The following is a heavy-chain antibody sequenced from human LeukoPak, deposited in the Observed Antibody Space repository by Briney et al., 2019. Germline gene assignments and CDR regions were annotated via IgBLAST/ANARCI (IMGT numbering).Heavy chain of an antibody. V-gene: IGHV3-74*03. CDR2: ITSDGSST. J-gene: IGHJ4*02. Sequence: GRSLRLSCAASGFTFNDYAMHWVRQPPGKGLVWVARITSDGSSTTYAESVKGRFTISRDNAKNTLYLQMNSLRAEDTAVYYCARDWYHAIDYWGQGTLVTVSS. CDR1: GFTFNDYA. D-gene: IGHD2-2*01. CDR3: ARDWYHAIDY.